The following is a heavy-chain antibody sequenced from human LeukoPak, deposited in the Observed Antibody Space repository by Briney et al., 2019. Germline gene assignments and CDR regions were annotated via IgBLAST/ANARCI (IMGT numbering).Heavy chain of an antibody. V-gene: IGHV4-59*10. CDR3: ARGPYYYDNNAPRAWFDP. CDR2: IYTNGGS. CDR1: LGSLSRYY. D-gene: IGHD3-22*01. J-gene: IGHJ5*02. Sequence: SETSSLTCALSLGSLSRYYTSWVWPPPREGLERIGRIYTNGGSNYDPALQSWVTMSVDTSKNQFSLNLSSLTAADTVVYYCARGPYYYDNNAPRAWFDPWGQGALVTVSS.